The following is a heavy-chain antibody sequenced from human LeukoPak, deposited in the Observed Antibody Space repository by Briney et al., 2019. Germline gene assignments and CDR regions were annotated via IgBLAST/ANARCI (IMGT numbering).Heavy chain of an antibody. V-gene: IGHV4-34*01. CDR1: GGSFSGYY. CDR3: ARAFRPRYSYGYQLDY. Sequence: SETLSLICGVYGGSFSGYYWSWIRQPPGKGLEGIGDINHSGSTNYNPSLKSRPALSVHTSKNQYSLKLSSVTAADTAVYYCARAFRPRYSYGYQLDYWGQGTLVTVSS. J-gene: IGHJ4*02. CDR2: INHSGST. D-gene: IGHD5-18*01.